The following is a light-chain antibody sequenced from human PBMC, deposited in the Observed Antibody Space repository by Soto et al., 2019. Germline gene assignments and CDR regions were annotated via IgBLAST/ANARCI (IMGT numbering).Light chain of an antibody. V-gene: IGKV3-11*01. Sequence: EILFTQSPATLSLSPGERATLSCRASQSVSSYLAWYQQKPGQAPRLLIYDASNRANGIPARFSGSGAGTEFTLTIRSLEPEDFAFYYCQQYNYWLPVTFGPGTKVDI. CDR3: QQYNYWLPVT. CDR2: DAS. J-gene: IGKJ3*01. CDR1: QSVSSY.